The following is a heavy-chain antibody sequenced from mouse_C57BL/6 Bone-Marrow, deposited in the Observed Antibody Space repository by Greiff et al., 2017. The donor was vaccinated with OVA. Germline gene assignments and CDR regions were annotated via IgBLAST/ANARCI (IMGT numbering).Heavy chain of an antibody. J-gene: IGHJ3*01. V-gene: IGHV1-55*01. D-gene: IGHD4-1*01. CDR3: ARRGGTWGAWFAY. CDR1: GYTFTSYW. CDR2: IYPGSGST. Sequence: QVQLQQPGAELVKPGASVKMSCKASGYTFTSYWITWVKQRPGQGLEWIGDIYPGSGSTNYNEKFKSKATLTVDTSSSTAYMQLSSLTSEDSAVYYCARRGGTWGAWFAYWGQGTLVTVSA.